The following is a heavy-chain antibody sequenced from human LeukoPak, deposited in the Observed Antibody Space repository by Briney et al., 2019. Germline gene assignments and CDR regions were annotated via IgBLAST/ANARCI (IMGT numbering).Heavy chain of an antibody. V-gene: IGHV3-48*04. Sequence: PGGSLRLSCAASGFTFSRYSMTWVRQAPGKGLEWVSFISTSSDTIYYADSVKGRFTISRDNAKNSLYLQMNSLRAEDTAVYYCARDRESSGYYYWGQGTLVTVSS. D-gene: IGHD3-22*01. CDR2: ISTSSDTI. CDR1: GFTFSRYS. J-gene: IGHJ4*02. CDR3: ARDRESSGYYY.